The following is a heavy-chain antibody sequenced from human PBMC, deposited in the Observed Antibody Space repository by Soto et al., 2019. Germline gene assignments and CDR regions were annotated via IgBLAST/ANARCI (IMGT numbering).Heavy chain of an antibody. V-gene: IGHV3-15*01. CDR2: IKSKTDGGTT. D-gene: IGHD3-10*01. Sequence: GGSLRLSCAASGFTFSNAWMSWVRQAPGKGLEWVGRIKSKTDGGTTDYAAPVKGRFTISRDDSKNTLYLQMNSLKTEDTAVYYCTTVPGATYHYGSAIYGMDVWGQGTTVTVSS. CDR3: TTVPGATYHYGSAIYGMDV. J-gene: IGHJ6*02. CDR1: GFTFSNAW.